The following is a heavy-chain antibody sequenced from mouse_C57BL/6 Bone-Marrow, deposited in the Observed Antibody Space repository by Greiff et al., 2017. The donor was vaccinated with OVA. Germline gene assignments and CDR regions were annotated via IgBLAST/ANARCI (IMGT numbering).Heavy chain of an antibody. CDR3: ARDFDY. J-gene: IGHJ2*01. Sequence: DVKLQESGGGLVKPGGSLKLSCAASGFTFSSYTMSWVRQTPEKRLEWVATISGGGGNTYYPDSVKGRFTISRDNAKNTLYLQMSSLRSEDTALYYCARDFDYWGQGTTLTVSS. CDR2: ISGGGGNT. V-gene: IGHV5-9*01. CDR1: GFTFSSYT.